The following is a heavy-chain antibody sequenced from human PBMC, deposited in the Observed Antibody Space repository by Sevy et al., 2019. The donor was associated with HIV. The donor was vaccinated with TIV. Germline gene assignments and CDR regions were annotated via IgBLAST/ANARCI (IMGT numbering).Heavy chain of an antibody. CDR1: GFTYSSDA. Sequence: GSLRLSCAASGFTYSSDAMSWVRQAPGKGLEWVSAISGSGGSIYYADSVKGRFTISRDNSKNTLYLQMNSLRAEDTAVYYCAKDIVVVVAAHDGMDVWGQGTTVTVSS. CDR3: AKDIVVVVAAHDGMDV. CDR2: ISGSGGSI. V-gene: IGHV3-23*01. D-gene: IGHD2-15*01. J-gene: IGHJ6*02.